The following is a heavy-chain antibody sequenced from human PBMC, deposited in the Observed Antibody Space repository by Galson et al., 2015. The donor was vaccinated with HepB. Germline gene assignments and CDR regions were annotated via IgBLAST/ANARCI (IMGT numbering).Heavy chain of an antibody. CDR1: DFSFSSYS. CDR3: ARDPWYSSGWRYFDY. D-gene: IGHD6-19*01. Sequence: SLRLSCAASDFSFSSYSFNWVRQAPGKGLQWISYISSGGENIYYADSVKGRFTISRDNAKNSLYLQMNSLRAEDTAVYYCARDPWYSSGWRYFDYWGQGTLVTVSS. J-gene: IGHJ4*02. V-gene: IGHV3-48*01. CDR2: ISSGGENI.